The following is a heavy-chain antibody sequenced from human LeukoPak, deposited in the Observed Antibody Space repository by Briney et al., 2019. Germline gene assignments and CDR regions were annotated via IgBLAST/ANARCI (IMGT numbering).Heavy chain of an antibody. J-gene: IGHJ4*02. CDR3: ASRAGYTGSWSAFDY. CDR2: IKNDGSFT. V-gene: IGHV3-74*01. D-gene: IGHD6-13*01. CDR1: GFTFSSYW. Sequence: PGGSLRLSCAASGFTFSSYWMYWVRQAPGKGLVWVSGIKNDGSFTGYADSVKGRFAISRDNAKNSLYLQMNSLRAEDTAVYYCASRAGYTGSWSAFDYWGQGTLVTVSS.